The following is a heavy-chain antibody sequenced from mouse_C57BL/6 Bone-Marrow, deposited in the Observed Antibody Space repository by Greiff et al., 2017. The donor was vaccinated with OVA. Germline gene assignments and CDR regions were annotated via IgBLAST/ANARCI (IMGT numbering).Heavy chain of an antibody. J-gene: IGHJ2*01. CDR1: GYTFTDSY. CDR3: ARRTGRAPFDY. V-gene: IGHV1-76*01. D-gene: IGHD4-1*01. Sequence: QVQLQQSGAELVRPGASVKLSCKASGYTFTDSYINWVKQRPGQGLEWIARIYPGSGNTYYNEKFKGKATLTAEKSSSTAYMQLSSLTSEDSAVYFGARRTGRAPFDYWGQGTTLTVSS. CDR2: IYPGSGNT.